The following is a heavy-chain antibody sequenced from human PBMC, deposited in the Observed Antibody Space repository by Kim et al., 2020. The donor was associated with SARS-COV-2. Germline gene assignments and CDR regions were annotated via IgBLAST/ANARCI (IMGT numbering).Heavy chain of an antibody. D-gene: IGHD3-10*01. CDR1: GGSISSSSYY. CDR3: ATGDSGSYQY. CDR2: IYYSGST. V-gene: IGHV4-39*01. J-gene: IGHJ4*02. Sequence: SETLSLTCTVSGGSISSSSYYWGWIRQPPGKGLEWIGSIYYSGSTYYNPSLKSRVTISVDTSKNQFSLKLSSVTAADTAVYYCATGDSGSYQYWGQGTLVTVSS.